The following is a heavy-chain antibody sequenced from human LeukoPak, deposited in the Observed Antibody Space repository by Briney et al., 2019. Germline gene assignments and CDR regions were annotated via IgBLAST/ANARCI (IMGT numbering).Heavy chain of an antibody. Sequence: SETLSLTCTVSGYSISSGYYWGWIRQPPGKGLEWIGYIYYSGSTNYNPSLKSRVTISVDTSKNQFSLKLSSVTAADTAVYYCARERWEYSGYDYYYYYGMDVWGQGTTVTVSS. J-gene: IGHJ6*02. V-gene: IGHV4-61*01. D-gene: IGHD5-12*01. CDR3: ARERWEYSGYDYYYYYGMDV. CDR1: GYSISSGYY. CDR2: IYYSGST.